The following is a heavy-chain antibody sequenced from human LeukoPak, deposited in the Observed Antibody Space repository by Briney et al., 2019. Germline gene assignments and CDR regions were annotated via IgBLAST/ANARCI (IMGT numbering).Heavy chain of an antibody. CDR2: IYTSGST. D-gene: IGHD3-10*01. CDR3: ARAAAYYYGSGSYSWFDP. J-gene: IGHJ5*02. CDR1: GGSISSYY. Sequence: PSETLSLTCTVSGGSISSYYWSWIRQPAGKGLEWIGRIYTSGSTNYNPSLKSRVTISVDTSKNQFSLKLSSVTAADTAVYYCARAAAYYYGSGSYSWFDPWGQGTLVTVSS. V-gene: IGHV4-4*07.